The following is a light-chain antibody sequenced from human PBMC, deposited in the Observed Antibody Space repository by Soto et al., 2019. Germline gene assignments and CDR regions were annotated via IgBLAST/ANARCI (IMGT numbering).Light chain of an antibody. CDR2: DVS. V-gene: IGLV2-14*01. J-gene: IGLJ1*01. CDR3: CSYTSSSTYV. CDR1: SSDVGAYNY. Sequence: QSALTQPASVSGSPGQSITISCTGTSSDVGAYNYVSWFQQYPGKAPKLMIYDVSNRPSGVSNRFSGSKSGNTASLTISGLQAEDEADYYCCSYTSSSTYVFGTGTKLPS.